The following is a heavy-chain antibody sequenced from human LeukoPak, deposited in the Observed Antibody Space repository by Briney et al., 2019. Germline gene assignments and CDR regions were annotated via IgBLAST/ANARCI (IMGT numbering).Heavy chain of an antibody. Sequence: GGSLRLSCTASGFTFDDYAMHWVRQVPGKGLEWVSLISGNGGNTYYADSVKGRFTISRDNSKNSLYLQMNSLRTEDTALYYCAKDISNWNSRHFDYWGQGTLVTVSS. CDR1: GFTFDDYA. CDR3: AKDISNWNSRHFDY. D-gene: IGHD1-7*01. CDR2: ISGNGGNT. V-gene: IGHV3-43*02. J-gene: IGHJ4*02.